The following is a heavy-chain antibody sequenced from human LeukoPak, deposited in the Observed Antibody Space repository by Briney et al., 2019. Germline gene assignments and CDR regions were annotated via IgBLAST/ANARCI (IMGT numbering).Heavy chain of an antibody. CDR1: GGSFSGYY. D-gene: IGHD3-22*01. CDR2: INHSGST. CDR3: AREEKGGIQYYYDSSGYYSGIFDY. Sequence: SETLSLTCAVYGGSFSGYYWSWIRQPPGKGLEWIGEINHSGSTNYNPSLKSRVTISVDTSKNQFSLKLSSVTAADTVVYYCAREEKGGIQYYYDSSGYYSGIFDYWGQGTLVTVSS. V-gene: IGHV4-34*01. J-gene: IGHJ4*02.